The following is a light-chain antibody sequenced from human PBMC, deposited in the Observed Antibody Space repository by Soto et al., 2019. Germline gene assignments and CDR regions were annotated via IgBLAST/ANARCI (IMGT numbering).Light chain of an antibody. CDR1: QSVSSS. J-gene: IGKJ1*01. CDR2: GAS. Sequence: EIEMTQSPATLSASLGERATISCRASQSVSSSLAWYQQKPGQAPKLLIYGASTRVTGIPDRFSGSGSGTGFTLTISSLQSEDFAVYYYQQYHNRPPWTFGQGTKVEIK. V-gene: IGKV3-15*01. CDR3: QQYHNRPPWT.